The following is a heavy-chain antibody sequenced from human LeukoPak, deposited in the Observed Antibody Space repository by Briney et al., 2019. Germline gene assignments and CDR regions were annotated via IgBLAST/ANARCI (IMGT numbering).Heavy chain of an antibody. V-gene: IGHV4-31*03. CDR2: ICYSGST. CDR3: ARPTNYDSSGYLAFDI. CDR1: GGSISSGGYY. J-gene: IGHJ3*02. D-gene: IGHD3-22*01. Sequence: SETLSLTCTVSGGSISSGGYYWSWIRQHPGKGLEWIGYICYSGSTYYNPSLKSRVTISVDTSKNQFSLKLSSVTAADTAVYYCARPTNYDSSGYLAFDIWGQGTMVSVSS.